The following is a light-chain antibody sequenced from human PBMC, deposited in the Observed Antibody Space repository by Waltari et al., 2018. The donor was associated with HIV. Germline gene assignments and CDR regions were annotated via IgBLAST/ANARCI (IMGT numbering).Light chain of an antibody. CDR3: AAWDDRLSGRV. CDR2: KND. J-gene: IGLJ1*01. CDR1: SSNIAFIS. Sequence: QSVLTQPPSASGTPGQRVTISCSGSSSNIAFISVYWYQQVPGTAPKLLIYKNDQWPSGVPDRFSASKSGTSASLVISGLRSEDEADYYCAAWDDRLSGRVFGTGTRVTVL. V-gene: IGLV1-47*01.